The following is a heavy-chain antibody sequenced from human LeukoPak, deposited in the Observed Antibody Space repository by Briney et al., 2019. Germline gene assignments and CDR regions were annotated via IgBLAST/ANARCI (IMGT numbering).Heavy chain of an antibody. CDR2: ISYDGSNK. CDR3: AKEGWLRFVDY. CDR1: GFTFSSYG. D-gene: IGHD5-12*01. V-gene: IGHV3-30*18. Sequence: GGSLRLSCAASGFTFSSYGMHWVRQAPGKGLEWVAVISYDGSNKYYAGSVKGRFTISRDNSKNTLYLQMNSLRAEDTAVYYCAKEGWLRFVDYWGQGTLVTVSS. J-gene: IGHJ4*02.